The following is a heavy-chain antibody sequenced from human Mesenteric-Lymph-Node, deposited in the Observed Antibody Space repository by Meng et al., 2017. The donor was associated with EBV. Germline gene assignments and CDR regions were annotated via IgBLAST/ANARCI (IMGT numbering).Heavy chain of an antibody. V-gene: IGHV1-2*04. CDR1: GYTFTGYY. CDR3: ARVARGSTQRGAFDY. CDR2: INPNSGGT. J-gene: IGHJ4*02. D-gene: IGHD6-13*01. Sequence: QVPLVQSVAGVKKPGASVKVPCKASGYTFTGYYMHWVRQAPGQGLEWMGWINPNSGGTNYAQKFQGWVTMTRDTSISTAYMELSRLRSDDTAVYYCARVARGSTQRGAFDYWGQGTLVTVSS.